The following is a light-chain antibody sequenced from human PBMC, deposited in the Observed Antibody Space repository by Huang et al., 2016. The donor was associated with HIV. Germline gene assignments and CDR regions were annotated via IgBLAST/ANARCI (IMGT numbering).Light chain of an antibody. CDR2: KAS. J-gene: IGKJ2*01. V-gene: IGKV1-5*03. Sequence: IQMTQSPSTLSASVGDRVTVTCRASESIVSWMAWYQHKPGKAPKLLIYKASTSTSDVPSRFSGSGSGTQFTLIISSLQPDDFATYYCQQYSTSMYSFGQGTKVEIK. CDR3: QQYSTSMYS. CDR1: ESIVSW.